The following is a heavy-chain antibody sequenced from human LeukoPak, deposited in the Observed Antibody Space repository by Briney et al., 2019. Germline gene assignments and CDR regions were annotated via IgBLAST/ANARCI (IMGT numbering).Heavy chain of an antibody. D-gene: IGHD2-2*01. CDR3: ARARVIGLTSCYLFCPHYYYYMDV. J-gene: IGHJ6*03. CDR1: GGSISSSSYY. V-gene: IGHV4-39*07. CDR2: IYYSGST. Sequence: PSETLSLTCTVSGGSISSSSYYWGWIRQPPGKGLEWIGSIYYSGSTYYNPSLKSRVTISVDTSKNQFSLKLSSVTAADTAVYYCARARVIGLTSCYLFCPHYYYYMDVWGKGTTVTVSS.